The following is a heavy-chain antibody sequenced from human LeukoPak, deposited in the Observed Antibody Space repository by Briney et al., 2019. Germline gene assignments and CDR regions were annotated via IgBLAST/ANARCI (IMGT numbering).Heavy chain of an antibody. J-gene: IGHJ4*02. CDR1: GFTVTSNY. V-gene: IGHV3-53*01. Sequence: GGSLRLSCAASGFTVTSNYMSWVRQAPGKGVEWVSVIYDDGSAYYADSVKGRFTISRDNSKNTLYLQMNSLRAEDTAVYYCASGSGWFGDFDYWGQGTLVTVSS. CDR3: ASGSGWFGDFDY. CDR2: IYDDGSA. D-gene: IGHD6-19*01.